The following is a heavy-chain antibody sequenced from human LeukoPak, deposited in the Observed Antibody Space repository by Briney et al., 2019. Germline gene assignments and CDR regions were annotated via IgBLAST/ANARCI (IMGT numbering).Heavy chain of an antibody. V-gene: IGHV3-74*03. CDR3: ARERYYDYFDY. CDR2: VNTDGSST. D-gene: IGHD3-10*01. J-gene: IGHJ4*02. Sequence: GGSLRLSCAASGFTFSREWMHWVRQAPGRGLVWVSRVNTDGSSTVYADSVKGRFTISRDNAKNTLYLQMNSLRAEDTAVYYCARERYYDYFDYWGQGTLVTVSS. CDR1: GFTFSREW.